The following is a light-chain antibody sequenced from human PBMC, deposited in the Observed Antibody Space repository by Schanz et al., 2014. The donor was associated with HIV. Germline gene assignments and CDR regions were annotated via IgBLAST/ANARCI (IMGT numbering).Light chain of an antibody. Sequence: QSVLTQPPSASGPPGQRVTISCSGSSSNIGSNYVSWYQQLPGTAPKLLIYDNYKRPSEIPDRFSGSKSGTSATLGITGLQTGDEADFYCGTWDSGLSLVLFGGGTKLTVL. CDR3: GTWDSGLSLVL. J-gene: IGLJ2*01. V-gene: IGLV1-51*01. CDR2: DNY. CDR1: SSNIGSNY.